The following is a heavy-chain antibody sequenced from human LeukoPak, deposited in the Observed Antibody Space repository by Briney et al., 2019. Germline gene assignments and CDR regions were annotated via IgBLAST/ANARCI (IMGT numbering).Heavy chain of an antibody. J-gene: IGHJ4*02. CDR2: INHSGST. Sequence: PSETLSLTCAVYGGSFSGYYWSWIRQPPGKGLEWIGEINHSGSTNYNPSLKSRVTISVDTSKNQFSLKLSSVTAADTAVYYCARPYGSGSYNNWGQGTLVTVSS. CDR1: GGSFSGYY. V-gene: IGHV4-34*01. CDR3: ARPYGSGSYNN. D-gene: IGHD3-10*01.